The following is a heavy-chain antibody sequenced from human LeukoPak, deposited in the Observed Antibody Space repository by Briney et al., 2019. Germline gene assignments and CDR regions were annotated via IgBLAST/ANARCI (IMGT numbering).Heavy chain of an antibody. V-gene: IGHV3-48*03. D-gene: IGHD5-18*01. J-gene: IGHJ4*02. CDR2: ISSSGSTI. CDR3: AKDRGSRWIQLWLRPYYFDY. CDR1: GFTFSSYE. Sequence: GGSLRLSCAASGFTFSSYEMNWVRQAPGKGLEWVSYISSSGSTIYYADSVKGRFTISGDNSKNTLYLQMNSLRAEDTAVYYCAKDRGSRWIQLWLRPYYFDYWGQGTLVTVSS.